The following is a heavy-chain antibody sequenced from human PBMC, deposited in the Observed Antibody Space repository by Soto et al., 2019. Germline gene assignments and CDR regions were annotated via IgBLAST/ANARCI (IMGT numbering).Heavy chain of an antibody. CDR2: ISGSGSTI. CDR3: ARDPGYCSGGTCYNYYYYNMDV. Sequence: GGSLRLSCAASGFTFSSYEMNWVRQAPGKGLEWVSYISGSGSTIYYADSVKGRFTISRDNAKNSLYLQMNSLRAEDTAVYYCARDPGYCSGGTCYNYYYYNMDVWGQGTTVTVSS. V-gene: IGHV3-48*03. J-gene: IGHJ6*02. CDR1: GFTFSSYE. D-gene: IGHD2-15*01.